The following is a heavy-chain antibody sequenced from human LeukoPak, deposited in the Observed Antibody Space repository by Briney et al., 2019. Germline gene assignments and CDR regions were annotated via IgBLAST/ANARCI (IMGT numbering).Heavy chain of an antibody. V-gene: IGHV1-2*02. CDR3: ATYRQVLLPFES. Sequence: ASVKVSCKASGYTFTGYYMHWVRQAPGQGLEWMGWINPNSGGTNYAQKFQGRVTMTRDTSISTAYMELSRLRSDDTAIYYCATYRQVLLPFESWGQGTLVTVSS. CDR2: INPNSGGT. CDR1: GYTFTGYY. J-gene: IGHJ4*02. D-gene: IGHD2-8*02.